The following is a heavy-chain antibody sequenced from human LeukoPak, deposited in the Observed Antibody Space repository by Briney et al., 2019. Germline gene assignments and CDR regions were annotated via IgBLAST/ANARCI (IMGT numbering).Heavy chain of an antibody. J-gene: IGHJ4*02. V-gene: IGHV4-30-2*01. Sequence: SETLSLTCTVSGGSISSGGYYWSWIRQPPGKGLEWIGYIYHSGSTYYNPSLQSRVTISQDTSKNQFSLKLDSVTAADTAVYYCVKEGFWGRGTLVTVSS. CDR1: GGSISSGGYY. CDR3: VKEGF. CDR2: IYHSGST.